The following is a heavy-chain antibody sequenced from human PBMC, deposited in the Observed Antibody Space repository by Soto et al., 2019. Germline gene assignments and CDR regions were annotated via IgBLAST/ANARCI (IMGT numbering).Heavy chain of an antibody. CDR2: INSDGSST. J-gene: IGHJ4*02. D-gene: IGHD1-7*01. Sequence: GGSLRLSCAASGFTFSSYWMHWVRQAPGKGLVWVSRINSDGSSTSYADSVKGRFTISRDNAKNTLYLQMNSLRAEDTAVYYCARTKFNLNYPRNPSRIDYWGPGTLVTVSS. CDR3: ARTKFNLNYPRNPSRIDY. V-gene: IGHV3-74*01. CDR1: GFTFSSYW.